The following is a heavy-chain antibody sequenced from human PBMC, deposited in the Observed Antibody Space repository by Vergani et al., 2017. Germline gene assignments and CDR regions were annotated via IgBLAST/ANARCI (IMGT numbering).Heavy chain of an antibody. CDR2: ISYDGSNK. CDR1: GFTFSSYG. V-gene: IGHV3-30*03. J-gene: IGHJ4*02. D-gene: IGHD5-24*01. Sequence: QVQLVESGGGVVQPGRSLRLSCAASGFTFSSYGMHWVRQAPGKGLEWVAVISYDGSNKYYADSVKGRFTISRDNSKNTLYLQMNSLRAEDTAVYYCARPSRDGYNYFDYWGQGTLVTVSS. CDR3: ARPSRDGYNYFDY.